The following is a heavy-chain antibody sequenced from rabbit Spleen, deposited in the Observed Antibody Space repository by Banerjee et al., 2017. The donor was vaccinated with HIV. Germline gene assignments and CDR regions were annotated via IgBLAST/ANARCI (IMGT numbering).Heavy chain of an antibody. V-gene: IGHV1S45*01. J-gene: IGHJ6*01. CDR2: IEGGSSGFT. D-gene: IGHD1-1*01. Sequence: QEQLAESGGDLVKPGASLTLTCTSSGVSFSSSSYMCWVRQAPGKGLEWITCIEGGSSGFTYFATWAKGRFTCSKTSSTTVTLQMTSLTAADTATYFCARDTSSSFSSYGMDLWGPGTLVTVS. CDR3: ARDTSSSFSSYGMDL. CDR1: GVSFSSSSY.